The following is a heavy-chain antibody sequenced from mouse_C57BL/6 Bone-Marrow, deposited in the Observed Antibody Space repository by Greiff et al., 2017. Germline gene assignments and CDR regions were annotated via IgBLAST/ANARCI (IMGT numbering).Heavy chain of an antibody. Sequence: EVQLQQSGAELVRPGASVKLSCTASGFNINDDYMHRVKQRLEQGLLWIGRIDPEDGDTEYAPKFQGKATMTADTSSNTAYLQLSSLTSEDTAVYYCTTLIYYADYWGQGTTLTVAS. V-gene: IGHV14-1*01. J-gene: IGHJ2*01. CDR3: TTLIYYADY. CDR2: IDPEDGDT. CDR1: GFNINDDY. D-gene: IGHD2-1*01.